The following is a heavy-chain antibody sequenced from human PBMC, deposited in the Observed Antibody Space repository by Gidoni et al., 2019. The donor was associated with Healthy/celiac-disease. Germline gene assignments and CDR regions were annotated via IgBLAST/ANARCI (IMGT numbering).Heavy chain of an antibody. CDR2: IYHSGST. V-gene: IGHV4-38-2*01. CDR3: ARVYDFWSGYVDY. J-gene: IGHJ4*02. D-gene: IGHD3-3*01. CDR1: GYSISSGYY. Sequence: QVQLQESGPGLVKPSETLSLTCAVSGYSISSGYYWGWIRQPPGKGLEWIGSIYHSGSTYYNPSLKSRVTISVDTYKNQFSLKLSSGTAADTAVYYCARVYDFWSGYVDYWGQGTLVTVSS.